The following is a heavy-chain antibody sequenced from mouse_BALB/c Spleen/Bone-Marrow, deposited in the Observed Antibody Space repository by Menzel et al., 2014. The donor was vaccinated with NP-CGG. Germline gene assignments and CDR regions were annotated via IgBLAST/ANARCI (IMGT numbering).Heavy chain of an antibody. V-gene: IGHV7-1*02. CDR1: GFTFSDFY. D-gene: IGHD5-1*01. J-gene: IGHJ1*01. Sequence: EVQGVESGGGLVQPGGSLRLSCATSGFTFSDFYMEWVRQPPGKRLEWIAASRNKANDYTTEYSASVKGRSIVSRDTSQSILYLQMNALRAEDTAIYYCARYTYPGYFDVWGAGTTVTVSS. CDR2: SRNKANDYTT. CDR3: ARYTYPGYFDV.